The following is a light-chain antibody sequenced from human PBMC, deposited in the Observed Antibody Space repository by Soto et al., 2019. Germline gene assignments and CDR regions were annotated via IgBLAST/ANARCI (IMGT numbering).Light chain of an antibody. J-gene: IGKJ1*01. CDR2: DAS. CDR1: QSINTW. CDR3: QQYPSFSRT. Sequence: IQMTQSPSTLSASVGDRVTITCRASQSINTWLAWYQQKPGKAPKLLIYDASSLESGVPSRFSGSGSGTEFTLTISSLQPDDFATYCCQQYPSFSRTFGQGTKVDIK. V-gene: IGKV1-5*01.